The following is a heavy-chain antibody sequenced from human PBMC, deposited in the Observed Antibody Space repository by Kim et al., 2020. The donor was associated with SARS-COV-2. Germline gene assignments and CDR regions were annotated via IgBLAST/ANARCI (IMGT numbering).Heavy chain of an antibody. CDR2: IYYSGST. D-gene: IGHD6-13*01. J-gene: IGHJ6*02. V-gene: IGHV4-31*03. CDR1: GGSISSGGYY. CDR3: ARDSLQQPTMDYYYGMDV. Sequence: SETLSLTCTVSGGSISSGGYYWSWIRQHPGKGLEWIGYIYYSGSTYYNPSLKSRVTISVDTSKNQFSLKLSSVTAADTAVYYCARDSLQQPTMDYYYGMDVWGQGTTVTVSS.